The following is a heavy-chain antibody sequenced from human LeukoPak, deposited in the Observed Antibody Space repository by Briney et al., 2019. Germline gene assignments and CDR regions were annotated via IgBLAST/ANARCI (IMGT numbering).Heavy chain of an antibody. CDR2: IYTSGST. CDR1: GGSISSGSYY. D-gene: IGHD2-15*01. V-gene: IGHV4-61*02. J-gene: IGHJ5*02. Sequence: SSETLSLTCTVSGGSISSGSYYWSWIRQPAGKGLEWIGRIYTSGSTNYNPSLKSRGTISVDTSKNQFSLKLSSVTAADTAVYYCARESVVVVAASNWFDPWGQGTLVTVSS. CDR3: ARESVVVVAASNWFDP.